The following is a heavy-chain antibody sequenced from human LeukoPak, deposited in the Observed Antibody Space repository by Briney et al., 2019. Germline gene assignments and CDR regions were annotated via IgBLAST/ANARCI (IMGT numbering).Heavy chain of an antibody. CDR2: TYSSGSN. V-gene: IGHV4-31*03. Sequence: SQTLSLTCTVSGGSISSGTFSWTWIRQHPGKDLEWIGYTYSSGSNFYNPSLKGRVTISVDTSKNQFSLKLSSVTAADTAVYYCARDSPTYYFDYWGQGTLVTVSS. CDR1: GGSISSGTFS. CDR3: ARDSPTYYFDY. J-gene: IGHJ4*02.